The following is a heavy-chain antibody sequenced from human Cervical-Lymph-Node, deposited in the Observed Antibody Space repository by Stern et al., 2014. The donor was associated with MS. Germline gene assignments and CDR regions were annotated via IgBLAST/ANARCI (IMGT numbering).Heavy chain of an antibody. CDR3: ARHLIGYCSGASCFTPPDN. Sequence: EVQLVQSGAEVKKPGESLQISCKGSGYIFTNYWIGWVRQMHGKGLEWMGIVYPGDSDTKYSPSFQGQVTISADKSINTAYLQWSSLKASDTAIYYCARHLIGYCSGASCFTPPDNWGQGTLVTVSS. D-gene: IGHD2-2*02. CDR2: VYPGDSDT. CDR1: GYIFTNYW. V-gene: IGHV5-51*01. J-gene: IGHJ4*02.